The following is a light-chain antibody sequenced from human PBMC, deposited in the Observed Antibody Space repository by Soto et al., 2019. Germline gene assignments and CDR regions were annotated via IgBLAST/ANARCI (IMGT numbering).Light chain of an antibody. Sequence: QAVVTQPPSVSGAPGQTVTISCTGSGSNIGAGYDVHWYQQLPGTAPKLLIYGNSNRPSGVPDRFSGSKSGTSASLAITGLQAEDEADYYCQSYDTSLSAVFGTGTKLTVL. CDR3: QSYDTSLSAV. V-gene: IGLV1-40*01. CDR2: GNS. J-gene: IGLJ1*01. CDR1: GSNIGAGYD.